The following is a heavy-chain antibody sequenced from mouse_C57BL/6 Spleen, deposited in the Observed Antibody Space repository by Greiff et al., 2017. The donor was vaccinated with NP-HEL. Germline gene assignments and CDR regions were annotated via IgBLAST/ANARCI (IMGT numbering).Heavy chain of an antibody. CDR1: GYAFSSYW. Sequence: VKLQESGAELVKPGASVKISCKASGYAFSSYWMNWVKQRPGKGLEWIGQIYPGDGDTNYNGKFKGKATLTADKSSSTAYMQLSSLTSEDSAVYFCAIIRLFAYWGQGTLVTVSA. CDR2: IYPGDGDT. D-gene: IGHD2-12*01. J-gene: IGHJ3*01. CDR3: AIIRLFAY. V-gene: IGHV1-80*01.